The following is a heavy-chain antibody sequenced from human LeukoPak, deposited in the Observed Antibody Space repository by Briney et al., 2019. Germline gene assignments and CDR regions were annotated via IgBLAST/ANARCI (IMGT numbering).Heavy chain of an antibody. J-gene: IGHJ4*02. Sequence: GGSLRLSCAASGFTFSSYSMNWVRQAPGKGLEWVSSISSSSSYIYYADSVKGRFTISRDNSKNTLYLQMNSLRAEDTAVYYCARGPYYYDSSGYYCGYWGQGTLVTVSS. CDR2: ISSSSSYI. V-gene: IGHV3-21*01. CDR1: GFTFSSYS. CDR3: ARGPYYYDSSGYYCGY. D-gene: IGHD3-22*01.